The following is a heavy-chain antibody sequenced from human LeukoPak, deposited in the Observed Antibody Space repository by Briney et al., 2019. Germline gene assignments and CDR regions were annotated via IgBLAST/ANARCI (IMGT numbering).Heavy chain of an antibody. Sequence: PGGSLRLSCTASGFTFSSYAMNWVRQAPGKGLEWVSAISASGGSTYYADSVKGRFTISRDNSKNTLYLQMNSLRAEDTAVYYCAKPIVVVTAIGWFDPWGQGTLVTVSS. CDR1: GFTFSSYA. CDR2: ISASGGST. CDR3: AKPIVVVTAIGWFDP. J-gene: IGHJ5*02. V-gene: IGHV3-23*01. D-gene: IGHD2-21*02.